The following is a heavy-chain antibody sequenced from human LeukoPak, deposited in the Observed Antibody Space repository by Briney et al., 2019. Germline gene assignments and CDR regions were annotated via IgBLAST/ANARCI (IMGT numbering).Heavy chain of an antibody. D-gene: IGHD3-10*01. CDR1: GYTFTSYG. CDR3: VRDGEGVAISVNYWFDP. V-gene: IGHV1-18*01. CDR2: ISAYNGNT. Sequence: ASVKVSCKASGYTFTSYGISWVRQAPGQGLEWMGWISAYNGNTNYAQKLQGRVTMTTDTSTSTAYMELRSLRSDDTAVYYCVRDGEGVAISVNYWFDPWGQGTLVTVSS. J-gene: IGHJ5*02.